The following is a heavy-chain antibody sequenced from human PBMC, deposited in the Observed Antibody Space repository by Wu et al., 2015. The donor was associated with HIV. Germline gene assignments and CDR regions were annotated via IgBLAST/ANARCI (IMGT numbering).Heavy chain of an antibody. Sequence: QVQLVQSGAEVKKPGASVKVSCKASGYTFTGYYMHWVRQAPGQGLEWMGWINPNSGGTNYAQKFQGRVTMTRDTSISTAYMELSRLRSDDTAVYYCARAGRILVPAAIRYFDYWGQGTLVTVSS. CDR1: GYTFTGYY. CDR3: ARAGRILVPAAIRYFDY. J-gene: IGHJ4*02. V-gene: IGHV1-2*02. D-gene: IGHD2-2*01. CDR2: INPNSGGT.